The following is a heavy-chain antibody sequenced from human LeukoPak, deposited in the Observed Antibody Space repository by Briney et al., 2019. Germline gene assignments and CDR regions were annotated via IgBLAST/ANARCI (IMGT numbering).Heavy chain of an antibody. CDR3: ARESKSYDGSGFYHDY. CDR1: DDSIRNFF. Sequence: SETLSLTCSVSDDSIRNFFWSWIRQPAGKGLEWIGRIYTSGSTDYNPSLRSRVTMSVDTSRNQFSLKLTSVTAADTAVYYCARESKSYDGSGFYHDYWGQGTLVAVSS. D-gene: IGHD3-22*01. V-gene: IGHV4-4*07. J-gene: IGHJ4*02. CDR2: IYTSGST.